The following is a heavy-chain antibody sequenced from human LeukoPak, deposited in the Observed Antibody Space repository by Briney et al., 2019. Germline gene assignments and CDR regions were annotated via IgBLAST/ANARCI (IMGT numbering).Heavy chain of an antibody. D-gene: IGHD2-8*01. V-gene: IGHV4-59*02. CDR2: IFYSGTT. Sequence: KTSETLSLTCSVSGGSVSSYYWSWIRQPPGKGLEWIGYIFYSGTTNYNPSLESRVTISVDTSRNQFSLKLSSVTAADTAVYYCARVLFYDGVPYFDYWGQGTLVTVSS. CDR3: ARVLFYDGVPYFDY. J-gene: IGHJ4*02. CDR1: GGSVSSYY.